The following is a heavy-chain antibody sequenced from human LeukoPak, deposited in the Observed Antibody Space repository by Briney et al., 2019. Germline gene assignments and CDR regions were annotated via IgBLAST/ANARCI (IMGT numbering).Heavy chain of an antibody. Sequence: SETLSLTCAVYGGSFCGYYWSWIRQPPGKGLEWIGEINHSGSTNYNPSLKSRVTISVDTSKNQFSLKLSSVTAADTAVYYCARGRSGSFDWCQGTLVTVSS. J-gene: IGHJ4*02. CDR3: ARGRSGSFD. V-gene: IGHV4-34*01. CDR1: GGSFCGYY. CDR2: INHSGST. D-gene: IGHD1-26*01.